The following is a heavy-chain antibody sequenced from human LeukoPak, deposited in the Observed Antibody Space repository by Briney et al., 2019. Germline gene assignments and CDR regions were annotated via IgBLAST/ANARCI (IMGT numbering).Heavy chain of an antibody. CDR1: GFTFSSYG. V-gene: IGHV3-30*18. Sequence: PGGSLRLSCAASGFTFSSYGMHWVRQAPGKGLEWVAVISYDGSNKYYADSVKGRFTISRDNSKNTLYLQMNSLRAEDTAVYYCAKSNAVTTLYYFDYWGQGTLVTVSS. J-gene: IGHJ4*02. D-gene: IGHD4-17*01. CDR2: ISYDGSNK. CDR3: AKSNAVTTLYYFDY.